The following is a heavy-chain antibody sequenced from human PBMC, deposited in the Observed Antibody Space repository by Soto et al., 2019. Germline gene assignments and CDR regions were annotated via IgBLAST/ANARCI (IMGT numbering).Heavy chain of an antibody. CDR3: ARDRSFPLGASSSSLVYYGMDV. V-gene: IGHV1-18*04. D-gene: IGHD6-6*01. CDR2: ISAYNGNT. CDR1: GYTFTSYG. J-gene: IGHJ6*02. Sequence: QVQLVQSGAEVKKPGASVKVSCKASGYTFTSYGISWVRQAPGQGLEWMGWISAYNGNTNYAQKLQGRVTMTTDTSTSTAYMELRSLRSDDTAVYYCARDRSFPLGASSSSLVYYGMDVWGQGTTVTVSS.